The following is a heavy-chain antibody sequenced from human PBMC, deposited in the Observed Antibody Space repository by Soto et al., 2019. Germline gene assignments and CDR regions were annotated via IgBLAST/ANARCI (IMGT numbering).Heavy chain of an antibody. V-gene: IGHV4-34*01. CDR2: INHVGIT. D-gene: IGHD6-6*01. CDR3: ARVGGVAARTFDY. CDR1: GGSFRGFY. J-gene: IGHJ4*02. Sequence: PSETLSLTCAVSGGSFRGFYWTWIRQSPGKGLEWLGDINHVGITNYNPSLKSRVSIPVDTSKSQFSLKLRSVTAADTAVYYCARVGGVAARTFDYWGQGTLVTVSS.